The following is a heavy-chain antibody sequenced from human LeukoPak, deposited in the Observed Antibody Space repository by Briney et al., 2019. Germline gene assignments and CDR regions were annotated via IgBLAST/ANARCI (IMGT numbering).Heavy chain of an antibody. D-gene: IGHD2-8*01. CDR2: ISSSSGYT. V-gene: IGHV3-11*06. J-gene: IGHJ4*02. CDR3: ARVDEGRNGVTVGY. Sequence: PGGSLRLSCAASGFTFSDYDMSWIRQAPGKGLEWVSYISSSSGYTNYADSVKGRFTISRDNAKSSLYLQMNSLRAEDTAVYYCARVDEGRNGVTVGYWGQGTLVTVSS. CDR1: GFTFSDYD.